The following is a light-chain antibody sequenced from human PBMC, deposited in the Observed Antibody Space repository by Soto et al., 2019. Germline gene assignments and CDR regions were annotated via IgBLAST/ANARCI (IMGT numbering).Light chain of an antibody. V-gene: IGKV3-20*01. CDR1: QSISSNY. CDR3: QHYGSSLWT. J-gene: IGKJ1*01. CDR2: GPS. Sequence: EIVLTQSPGTLSLSPGERATLSCRASQSISSNYFAWYQQKPGQAPRLLIYGPSTRATGIPDRFSGSGSGTDFTLTISRLEPEDFAVYYCQHYGSSLWTFGQGTKVEIK.